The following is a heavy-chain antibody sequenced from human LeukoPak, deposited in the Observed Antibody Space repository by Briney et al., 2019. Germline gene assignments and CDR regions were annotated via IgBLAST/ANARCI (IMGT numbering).Heavy chain of an antibody. CDR2: ISWNSGSI. CDR1: GFTFDDYA. V-gene: IGHV3-9*01. Sequence: GGSLRLSCAASGFTFDDYAMHWVRQAPGKGLEWVSGISWNSGSIGYADSVKGRFTISRDNAKNSLYLQMNSLRAEDTAVYYCAKDFVEYSSSWYCSDYWGQGTLVTVSS. J-gene: IGHJ4*02. D-gene: IGHD6-13*01. CDR3: AKDFVEYSSSWYCSDY.